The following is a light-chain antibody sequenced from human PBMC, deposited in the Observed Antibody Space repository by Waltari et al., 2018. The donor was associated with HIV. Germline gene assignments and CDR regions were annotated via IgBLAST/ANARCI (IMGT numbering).Light chain of an antibody. V-gene: IGLV2-14*01. J-gene: IGLJ1*01. Sequence: QSGLTQPASVSGSPGQQLTISCTGTTSDVGGSYYVSWYQHHPGRAPKLNIYEVSNRPSGVSNRFSGSKSGNTASLTISGLQPEDETDYYCSSFSSSSTPYVFGTGTKVTVL. CDR3: SSFSSSSTPYV. CDR1: TSDVGGSYY. CDR2: EVS.